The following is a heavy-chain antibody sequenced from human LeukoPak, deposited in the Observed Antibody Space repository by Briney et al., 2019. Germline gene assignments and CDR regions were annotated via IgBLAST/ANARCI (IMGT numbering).Heavy chain of an antibody. CDR3: ARVYSRSYPDGYGMDV. Sequence: GASVKVSCKASGYTFTSYAMHWVRQAPGQRLEWMGWINAGNGNTKYSQKFQGRVTITRDTSASTAYMELSSLRSEDTAVYYCARVYSRSYPDGYGMDVWGQGTTVTVSS. J-gene: IGHJ6*02. CDR1: GYTFTSYA. V-gene: IGHV1-3*01. CDR2: INAGNGNT. D-gene: IGHD1-26*01.